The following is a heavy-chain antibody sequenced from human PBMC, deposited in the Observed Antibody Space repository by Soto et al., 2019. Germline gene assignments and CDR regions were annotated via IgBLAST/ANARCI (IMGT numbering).Heavy chain of an antibody. CDR2: IYYSGST. V-gene: IGHV4-59*01. CDR1: GGSISSYY. Sequence: SETLSLTCTVSGGSISSYYWSWIRQPPGKGLEWIGYIYYSGSTNYNPSLKSRVTISVDTSKNQFSLKLSSVTAADTAVYYCARDRMQDAFDIWGQGTMVTVSS. D-gene: IGHD2-15*01. J-gene: IGHJ3*02. CDR3: ARDRMQDAFDI.